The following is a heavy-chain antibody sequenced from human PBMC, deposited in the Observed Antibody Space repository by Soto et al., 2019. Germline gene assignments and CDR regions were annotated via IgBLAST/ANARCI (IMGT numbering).Heavy chain of an antibody. J-gene: IGHJ4*02. CDR1: GFTFSSYA. CDR2: IAYDGRNK. Sequence: QVQLVESGGGVVQPGRSLRLSCAASGFTFSSYAMHWVRQAPGKGLEWVAVIAYDGRNKYYADSVKGRFTMSRDNSKNTLYLQMNSLRIEDTAVYYCARELERVFDYWGQGTLFTVSS. D-gene: IGHD1-1*01. CDR3: ARELERVFDY. V-gene: IGHV3-30*04.